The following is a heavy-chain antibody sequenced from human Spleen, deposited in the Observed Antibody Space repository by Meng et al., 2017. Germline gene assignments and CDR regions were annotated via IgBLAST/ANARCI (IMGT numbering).Heavy chain of an antibody. CDR3: ARCRYSYGYGTLDI. V-gene: IGHV4-34*01. CDR2: INHSGST. J-gene: IGHJ3*02. Sequence: SETLSLTCAVYGGSFSGYYWSWIRQPPGKGLEWMGEINHSGSTNYNPSLKSRVTISVDTSKNQFSLTLSSVTAADTDVYYCARCRYSYGYGTLDIWGQERMVTVSS. D-gene: IGHD5-18*01. CDR1: GGSFSGYY.